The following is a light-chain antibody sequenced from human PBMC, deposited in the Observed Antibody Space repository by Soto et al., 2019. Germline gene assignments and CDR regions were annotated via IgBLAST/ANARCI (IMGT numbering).Light chain of an antibody. CDR3: ATWDDRLTGWV. Sequence: QSLLTQPPSVSGTPGQRVTISCSGSSSNIGKNTVNWYQQLPGTAPKLLIYTNNQRPSGVPDRFVGSKSGTSASLAISGLQSGDDADYYCATWDDRLTGWVLGGGTMVTVL. V-gene: IGLV1-44*01. CDR2: TNN. CDR1: SSNIGKNT. J-gene: IGLJ3*02.